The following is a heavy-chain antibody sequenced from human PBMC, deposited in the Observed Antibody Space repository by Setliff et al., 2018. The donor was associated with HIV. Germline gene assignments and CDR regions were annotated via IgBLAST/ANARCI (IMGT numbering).Heavy chain of an antibody. CDR2: INHSGST. CDR1: GGSFSGYY. Sequence: SETLSLTCAVYGGSFSGYYWSWIRQPPGKGLEWIGEINHSGSTNYNPSLKSRVTISVDTSKNQFSLKLSSVTAADTAVYYCARRGAAMVLNWFDPWGQGTLVTVS. CDR3: ARRGAAMVLNWFDP. V-gene: IGHV4-34*01. J-gene: IGHJ5*02. D-gene: IGHD5-18*01.